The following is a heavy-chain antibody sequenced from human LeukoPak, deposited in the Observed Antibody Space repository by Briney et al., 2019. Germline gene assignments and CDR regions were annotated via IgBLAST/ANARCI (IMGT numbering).Heavy chain of an antibody. CDR2: IYTSGST. D-gene: IGHD3-10*01. J-gene: IGHJ3*02. CDR1: GGSISSGSYY. Sequence: PSETLSLTCTVSGGSISSGSYYWSWIRQPAGKGLEWIGRIYTSGSTNYNPSLKSRVTISVDTSKNQFSLKLSSVTAADTAVYYCARGLLWFGESPNDAFDIWGQGTMVTVSS. V-gene: IGHV4-61*02. CDR3: ARGLLWFGESPNDAFDI.